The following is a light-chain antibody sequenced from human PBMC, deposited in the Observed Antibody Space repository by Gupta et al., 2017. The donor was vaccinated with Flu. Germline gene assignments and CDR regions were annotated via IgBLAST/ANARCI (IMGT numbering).Light chain of an antibody. CDR2: SAS. CDR3: HQYLNSPG. CDR1: QTVSSSY. Sequence: ELVLTQSPGTLSLSPGQRATLSCRASQTVSSSYLAWYQQKPGQPPRLLIYSASNRATVIPDRVGGSGSGTDFTLTISRLEPEDSAVYYCHQYLNSPGLGQGTKVEIK. V-gene: IGKV3-20*01. J-gene: IGKJ1*01.